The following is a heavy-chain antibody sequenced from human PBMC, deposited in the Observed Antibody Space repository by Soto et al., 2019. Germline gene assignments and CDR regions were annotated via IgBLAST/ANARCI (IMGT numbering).Heavy chain of an antibody. D-gene: IGHD2-15*01. Sequence: QVQLVQSGAEVKKPGASVKVSCKASGYTFTSYYMHWVRQAPGRGLEWMGIINPSAGSTSYAQKFQGRVTMTRDTSTSTVYMELSSLRSEDTAVYYCARVYCSGGGCYGIDYWGQGTLVTVSS. V-gene: IGHV1-46*01. CDR2: INPSAGST. CDR1: GYTFTSYY. J-gene: IGHJ4*02. CDR3: ARVYCSGGGCYGIDY.